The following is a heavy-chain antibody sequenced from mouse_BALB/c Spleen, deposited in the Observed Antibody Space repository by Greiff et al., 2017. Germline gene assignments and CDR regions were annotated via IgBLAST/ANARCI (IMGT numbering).Heavy chain of an antibody. D-gene: IGHD2-4*01. CDR3: ARRDDYDEAY. J-gene: IGHJ3*01. Sequence: EVKLVESGGGLVKPGGSLKLSCAASGFAFSSYDMSWVRQTPEKRLEWVAYISSGGGSTYYPDTVKGRFTISRDNAKNTLYLQMSSLKSEDTAMYYCARRDDYDEAYWGQGTLVTVSA. V-gene: IGHV5-12-1*01. CDR1: GFAFSSYD. CDR2: ISSGGGST.